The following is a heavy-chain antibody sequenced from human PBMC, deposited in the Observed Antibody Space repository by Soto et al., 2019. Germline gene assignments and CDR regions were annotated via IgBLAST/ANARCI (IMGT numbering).Heavy chain of an antibody. CDR1: GYTFTSYG. V-gene: IGHV1-18*01. Sequence: QVQLVQSGAEVKKPGASVKVSCKASGYTFTSYGISWVRQAPGQGLEGMGWISAYNGNTNYAQKLQGRVTMTTDTSTSTAYMELRSLRSDDTAVYYCARDRRLLWFGELLSPFDYGGQGTLVTVSS. CDR2: ISAYNGNT. CDR3: ARDRRLLWFGELLSPFDY. J-gene: IGHJ4*02. D-gene: IGHD3-10*01.